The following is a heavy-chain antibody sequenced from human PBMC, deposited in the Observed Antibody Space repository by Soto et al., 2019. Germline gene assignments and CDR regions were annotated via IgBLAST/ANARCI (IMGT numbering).Heavy chain of an antibody. V-gene: IGHV4-30-4*01. J-gene: IGHJ6*02. Sequence: SETLSLTCTVSGASINSGDYHWTWIRQFPGKGLEWIGGIYYSASTYYNPSLVSRITISLDTSKNQFSLKLTSVTAADTAVYYCARDSRTPSGGMDVWGQGTTVTVSS. CDR1: GASINSGDYH. CDR3: ARDSRTPSGGMDV. CDR2: IYYSAST.